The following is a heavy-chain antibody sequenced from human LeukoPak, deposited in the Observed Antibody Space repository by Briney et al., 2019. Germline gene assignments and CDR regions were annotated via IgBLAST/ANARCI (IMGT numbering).Heavy chain of an antibody. D-gene: IGHD3-16*02. J-gene: IGHJ4*02. CDR3: ARSYRSREFDY. CDR1: GYTFTSYG. CDR2: ISAYNGNT. V-gene: IGHV1-18*01. Sequence: ASVKVSCKASGYTFTSYGISWVRQAPGQGLEWMGWISAYNGNTNYAQKFQGRVTMTTDTSTSTAYMELRNLRSDDTAVYYCARSYRSREFDYWGQGTLSPSPQ.